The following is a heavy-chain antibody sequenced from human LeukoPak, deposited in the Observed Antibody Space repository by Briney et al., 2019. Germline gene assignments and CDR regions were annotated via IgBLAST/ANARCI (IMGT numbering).Heavy chain of an antibody. J-gene: IGHJ4*02. Sequence: PSETLSLTCTVSGGSISSSSYYWSWLRQPAGQGLEWIVRIYTSGSTNYYPSLKSRVTMSVDTSKNQFSLKLSSVTAADTAVYYCARDVGPYSSSWYGFGYWGQGTLVTVSS. D-gene: IGHD6-13*01. CDR2: IYTSGST. CDR1: GGSISSSSYY. CDR3: ARDVGPYSSSWYGFGY. V-gene: IGHV4-61*02.